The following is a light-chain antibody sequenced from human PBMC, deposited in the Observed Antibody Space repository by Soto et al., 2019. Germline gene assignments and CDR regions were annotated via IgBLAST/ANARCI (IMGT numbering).Light chain of an antibody. CDR1: QSVSSSY. CDR3: QQYGSSLFT. V-gene: IGKV3-20*01. CDR2: GAS. Sequence: EIGLTQSPGTLSLSPGERATLSCRASQSVSSSYLAWYQQKPGQAPRLLIYGASSRATGIPDRFSGSGSGTDFTLNISRLEPEDFAVYSCQQYGSSLFTFGPGTKVDIK. J-gene: IGKJ3*01.